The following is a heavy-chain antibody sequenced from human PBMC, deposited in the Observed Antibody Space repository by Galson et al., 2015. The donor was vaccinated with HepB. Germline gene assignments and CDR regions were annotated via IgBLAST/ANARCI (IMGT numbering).Heavy chain of an antibody. CDR1: GYTFTSYG. Sequence: VKVSCKASGYTFTSYGLSWVRQAPGQGLEWMGWISTYNGNTNYAQNLQGRVTMTRDTSTSTAYMELRSLTSDDTAVYYCARGGDIIDYWGQGTLVTVSS. J-gene: IGHJ4*02. D-gene: IGHD3-10*01. V-gene: IGHV1-18*01. CDR2: ISTYNGNT. CDR3: ARGGDIIDY.